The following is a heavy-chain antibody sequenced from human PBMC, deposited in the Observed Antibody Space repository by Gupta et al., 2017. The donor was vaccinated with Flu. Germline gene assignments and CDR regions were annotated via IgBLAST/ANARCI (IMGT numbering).Heavy chain of an antibody. Sequence: QVQLLQSGAELKKPGASVKLSCKTSGYTFTSYYIHWVRQAPGQGLEWMGMFNPSGGSTSYAQKFQGRVTMTSDTSTSTVYMDLGSLRSEDTAVYFCARGRVQLWITENWFDPWGQGTLVTVSS. CDR2: FNPSGGST. V-gene: IGHV1-46*01. CDR1: GYTFTSYY. D-gene: IGHD5-18*01. CDR3: ARGRVQLWITENWFDP. J-gene: IGHJ5*02.